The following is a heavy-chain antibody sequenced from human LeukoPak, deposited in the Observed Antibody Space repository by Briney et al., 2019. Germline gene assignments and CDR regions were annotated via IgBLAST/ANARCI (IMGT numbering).Heavy chain of an antibody. J-gene: IGHJ1*01. V-gene: IGHV3-23*01. Sequence: GGSLSRSCAASGFTFSSYAMGWLRQAPGKGLEWVSVISGSGGSTYYAVSVKGRFTISRANSKNTLYLKMNSLRAEDTAVYYCAKDVYDFWSGQGYFQHWGQGTLVTVSS. CDR2: ISGSGGST. CDR3: AKDVYDFWSGQGYFQH. CDR1: GFTFSSYA. D-gene: IGHD3-3*01.